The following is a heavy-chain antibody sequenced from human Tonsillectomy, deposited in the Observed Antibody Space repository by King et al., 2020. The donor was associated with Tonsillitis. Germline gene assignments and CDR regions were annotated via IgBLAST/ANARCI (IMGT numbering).Heavy chain of an antibody. CDR1: GGSISSYY. CDR3: ARALLSGYEEAFDI. V-gene: IGHV4-59*01. CDR2: IYYSGST. D-gene: IGHD5-18*01. J-gene: IGHJ3*02. Sequence: VQLQESGPGLVKPSETLSLTCTVSGGSISSYYWSWIRQPPGKGLEWIGYIYYSGSTNYNPSLKSRVTISVDTSKNQFSLKLSSVTAADTAVYYCARALLSGYEEAFDIWGQGTMVTVSS.